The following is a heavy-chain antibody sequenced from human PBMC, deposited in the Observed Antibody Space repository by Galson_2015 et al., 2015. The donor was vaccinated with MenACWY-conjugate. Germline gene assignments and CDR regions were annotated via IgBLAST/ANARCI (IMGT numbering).Heavy chain of an antibody. D-gene: IGHD3-16*02. J-gene: IGHJ4*02. CDR3: ANNEYDYVWGSYRYYYFDY. Sequence: SETLSLTCIVSGGSISSYYWSWIRQPPEKGLEWIGYVHYSGSTNYNPSLKSRVTISVDTSKNQFSLKLSSVTAADTAVYYCANNEYDYVWGSYRYYYFDYWGQGTLVTVSS. CDR2: VHYSGST. CDR1: GGSISSYY. V-gene: IGHV4-59*08.